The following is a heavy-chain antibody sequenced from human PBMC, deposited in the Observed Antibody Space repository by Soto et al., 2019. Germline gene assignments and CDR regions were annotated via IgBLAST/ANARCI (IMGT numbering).Heavy chain of an antibody. Sequence: SETLSLTCTVSGGSISSSSYYWGWIRQPPGKGLEWIGSIYYSGSTYYNPSLKSRVTISVDTSKNQSSLKLSSVTAADTAVYYCAKVYYGSGSYYLYYYYGMDVWGQGTTVTVAS. CDR1: GGSISSSSYY. J-gene: IGHJ6*02. V-gene: IGHV4-39*01. CDR3: AKVYYGSGSYYLYYYYGMDV. D-gene: IGHD3-10*01. CDR2: IYYSGST.